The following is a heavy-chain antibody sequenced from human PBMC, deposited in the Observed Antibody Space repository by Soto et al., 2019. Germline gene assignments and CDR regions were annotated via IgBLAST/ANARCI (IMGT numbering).Heavy chain of an antibody. CDR1: GGSISSYY. D-gene: IGHD3-22*01. Sequence: SETLSLTCTVSGGSISSYYWSWIRQPPGKGLEWIGYIYYSGSTNYNPSLKSRVTISVDTSKNQFSLKLSSVTAADTAVYYCARNYYDSSGYYYRAVDYWGQGTLVTVS. V-gene: IGHV4-59*01. CDR3: ARNYYDSSGYYYRAVDY. CDR2: IYYSGST. J-gene: IGHJ4*02.